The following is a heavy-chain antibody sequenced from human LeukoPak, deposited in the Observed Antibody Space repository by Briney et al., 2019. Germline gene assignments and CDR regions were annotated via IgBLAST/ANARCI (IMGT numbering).Heavy chain of an antibody. CDR2: IYYTGTT. Sequence: SETLSLTCTVSGGSLSSSSNYWGWIRQPPGKGLEWIATIYYTGTTYYNPSLKSRVTISVDTSKNQFSLNLRSVTAADTAVYYCAVETTPFDYWGQGTLVTVSS. CDR1: GGSLSSSSNY. D-gene: IGHD1-1*01. CDR3: AVETTPFDY. V-gene: IGHV4-39*07. J-gene: IGHJ4*02.